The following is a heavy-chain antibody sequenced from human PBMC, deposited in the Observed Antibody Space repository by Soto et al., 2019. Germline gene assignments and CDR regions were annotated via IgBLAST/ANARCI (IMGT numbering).Heavy chain of an antibody. D-gene: IGHD4-17*01. CDR2: IYYSGST. J-gene: IGHJ3*02. Sequence: QVQLQESGPGLVKPSQTVSLTCTVSGDSISSGGYYWSWIRQHPGKGLEWIGDIYYSGSTYYNPSLKSRVTISVDTSKNQFSLKLSSVTAADTAVYYCARDHDYGARGFALDIWGQGTMVTVSS. CDR3: ARDHDYGARGFALDI. V-gene: IGHV4-31*03. CDR1: GDSISSGGYY.